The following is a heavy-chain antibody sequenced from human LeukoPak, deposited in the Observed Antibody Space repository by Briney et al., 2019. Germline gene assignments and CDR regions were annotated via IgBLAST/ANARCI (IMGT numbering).Heavy chain of an antibody. CDR2: IYYSGST. D-gene: IGHD6-19*01. V-gene: IGHV4-31*03. CDR3: ARGKGSGWFPPNNWFDP. J-gene: IGHJ5*02. CDR1: GGSISSGGYY. Sequence: PSQTLSLTCTVSGGSISSGGYYWSWIRQHPGKGLEWIGYIYYSGSTYYNPSLKSRVTISVDTSKNQFSLKLSSVTAADTAVYYCARGKGSGWFPPNNWFDPCGQGTLVTVSS.